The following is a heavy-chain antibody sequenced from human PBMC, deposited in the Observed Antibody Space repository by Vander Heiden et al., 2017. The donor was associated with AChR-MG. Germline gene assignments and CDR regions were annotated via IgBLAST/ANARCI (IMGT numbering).Heavy chain of an antibody. Sequence: EVQLLESGGGLVQPGGSLRLPCAASGFNFSSYAMSWVRPAPGKGLVWVSAIGGSGGSTYYAYSVKGRFTISRDNSKNTLYLQMRSLRAEVTAVYYCAKDVGSVGWYSTFDNWGQGTLVTVSS. CDR3: AKDVGSVGWYSTFDN. CDR2: IGGSGGST. J-gene: IGHJ4*02. V-gene: IGHV3-23*01. CDR1: GFNFSSYA. D-gene: IGHD6-19*01.